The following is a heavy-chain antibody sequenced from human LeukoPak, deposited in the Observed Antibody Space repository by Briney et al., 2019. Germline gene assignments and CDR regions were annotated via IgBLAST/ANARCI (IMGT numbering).Heavy chain of an antibody. CDR2: FDPEDGET. J-gene: IGHJ4*02. CDR1: GYTLTELS. Sequence: VASVKVSCKVSGYTLTELSMHWVRQAPGKGLEWMGGFDPEDGETIYAQKFQGRVTMTEDTSTDTAYMELSSLRSEDTAVYYCATGSRWRPLTGFDYWGQGTLVTVSS. V-gene: IGHV1-24*01. CDR3: ATGSRWRPLTGFDY. D-gene: IGHD1-1*01.